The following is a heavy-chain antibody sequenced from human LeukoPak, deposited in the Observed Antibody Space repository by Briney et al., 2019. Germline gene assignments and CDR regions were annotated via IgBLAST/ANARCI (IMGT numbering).Heavy chain of an antibody. V-gene: IGHV3-74*01. J-gene: IGHJ4*02. Sequence: GGSLRLSCAASGFTFSSYSMNWVRQAPGKGLVWVSRINSDGSSTSYADSVKGRFTISRDNAKNTLYLQMNSLRAEDTAVYYCARKMATIGGGFDYWGQGTLVTVSS. CDR3: ARKMATIGGGFDY. CDR1: GFTFSSYS. D-gene: IGHD5-24*01. CDR2: INSDGSST.